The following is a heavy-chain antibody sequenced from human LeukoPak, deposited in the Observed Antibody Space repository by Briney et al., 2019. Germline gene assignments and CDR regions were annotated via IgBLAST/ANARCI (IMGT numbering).Heavy chain of an antibody. CDR2: IYYSGST. V-gene: IGHV4-59*01. D-gene: IGHD6-19*01. Sequence: SETLSLTCTVSGGSISSYYWSWIRQPPGKGLEWIGYIYYSGSTNYNPSLKSRVTISVDTSKNQFSLELSSVTAADTAVYYCAVGPRESGWWPPALYWGQGTLVTVSS. CDR1: GGSISSYY. CDR3: AVGPRESGWWPPALY. J-gene: IGHJ4*02.